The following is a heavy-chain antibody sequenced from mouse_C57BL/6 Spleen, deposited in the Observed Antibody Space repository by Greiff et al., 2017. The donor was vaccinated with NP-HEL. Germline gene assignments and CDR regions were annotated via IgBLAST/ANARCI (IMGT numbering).Heavy chain of an antibody. CDR1: GYTFTSYW. CDR2: IHPNSGST. D-gene: IGHD2-4*01. J-gene: IGHJ2*01. CDR3: ARSDARLRFDY. Sequence: VQLQQSGAELVKPGASVKLSCKASGYTFTSYWMHWVKQRPGQGLEWIGMIHPNSGSTNYNEKFKSKATLTVDKSSSTAYMQLSSLTSEDSAVYYCARSDARLRFDYWGQSTTLTVSS. V-gene: IGHV1-64*01.